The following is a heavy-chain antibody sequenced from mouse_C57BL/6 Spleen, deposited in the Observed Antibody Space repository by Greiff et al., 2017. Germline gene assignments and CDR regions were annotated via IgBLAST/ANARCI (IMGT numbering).Heavy chain of an antibody. V-gene: IGHV1-55*01. CDR3: ARRDYGYYYAMDY. D-gene: IGHD1-1*02. Sequence: QVQLKQPGAELVKPGASVKMSCKASGYTFTSYWITWVKQRPGQGLEWIGDIYPGSGSTNYNEKFKSKATLTVDTSSSTAYMQLSSLTSEDSAVYYCARRDYGYYYAMDYWCQGTSVTVSS. CDR2: IYPGSGST. J-gene: IGHJ4*01. CDR1: GYTFTSYW.